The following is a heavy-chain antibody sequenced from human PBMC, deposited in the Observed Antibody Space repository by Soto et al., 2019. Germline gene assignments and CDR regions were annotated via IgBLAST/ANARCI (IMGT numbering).Heavy chain of an antibody. Sequence: GGSLRLSCAASGFIFSSYAMSWVRQAPGKGLEWVSAISGSSGSTYYADPVKGRFTISRDNSKNTLYLQMNSLRAEDTAVYYCAKALRPLGDSSGYPRGVLDYWGQGTLVTVSS. CDR3: AKALRPLGDSSGYPRGVLDY. J-gene: IGHJ4*02. CDR2: ISGSSGST. D-gene: IGHD3-22*01. CDR1: GFIFSSYA. V-gene: IGHV3-23*01.